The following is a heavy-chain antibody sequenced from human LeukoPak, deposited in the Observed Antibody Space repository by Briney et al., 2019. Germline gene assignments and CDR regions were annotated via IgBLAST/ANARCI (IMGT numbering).Heavy chain of an antibody. CDR1: GFTFNAYY. CDR3: ARDWPGISLHFDL. V-gene: IGHV1-2*02. J-gene: IGHJ2*01. CDR2: INPNTGDT. D-gene: IGHD2-15*01. Sequence: GASVKVSCKASGFTFNAYYIHWVRQAPAQGLEWMGWINPNTGDTNFAQKFQGRVAMTSDTSLSTAYMDLSRLTSDDTAVYYCARDWPGISLHFDLWGRGTLITVSS.